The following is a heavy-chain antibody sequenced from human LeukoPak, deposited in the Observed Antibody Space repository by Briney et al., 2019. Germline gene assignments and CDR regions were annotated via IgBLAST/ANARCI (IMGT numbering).Heavy chain of an antibody. J-gene: IGHJ4*02. CDR3: ARDNRRYCSSTSCHAVDY. D-gene: IGHD2-2*01. V-gene: IGHV3-30*04. Sequence: GGSLRLSCTASEFIFSNYFMHWVRQAPGKGLDWVASISHDGSNTYIADSVRGRFTISRDNAKNSLYLQMNSLRAEDTAVYYCARDNRRYCSSTSCHAVDYWGQGTLVTVSS. CDR2: ISHDGSNT. CDR1: EFIFSNYF.